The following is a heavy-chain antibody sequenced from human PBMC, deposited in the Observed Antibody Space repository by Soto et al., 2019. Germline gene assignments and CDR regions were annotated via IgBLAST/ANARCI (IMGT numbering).Heavy chain of an antibody. D-gene: IGHD2-2*01. V-gene: IGHV1-18*01. Sequence: ASVKVSCKASGYTFTSYGISWVRQAPGQGLEWMGWISAYNGNTNYAQKLQGRVTMTTDTSTSTAYMELRSLRSDDTAVYYCARLCSSTSCYANFDYWGQGTLVTVSS. CDR1: GYTFTSYG. J-gene: IGHJ4*02. CDR3: ARLCSSTSCYANFDY. CDR2: ISAYNGNT.